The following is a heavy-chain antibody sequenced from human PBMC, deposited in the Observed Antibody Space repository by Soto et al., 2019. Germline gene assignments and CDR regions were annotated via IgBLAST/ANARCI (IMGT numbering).Heavy chain of an antibody. CDR2: ISAYNGNT. CDR3: ARDVVNWWLGRWFDP. V-gene: IGHV1-18*04. CDR1: GYTFTSYG. D-gene: IGHD2-15*01. J-gene: IGHJ5*02. Sequence: QVQLVQSGAEVKKPGASVKVSCKASGYTFTSYGISWVRQAPGQGLEWMGWISAYNGNTNYAQKLQGRVTMTTDTSTPTAYMELRSLRSADTAVYYCARDVVNWWLGRWFDPWGQGTLVTVSS.